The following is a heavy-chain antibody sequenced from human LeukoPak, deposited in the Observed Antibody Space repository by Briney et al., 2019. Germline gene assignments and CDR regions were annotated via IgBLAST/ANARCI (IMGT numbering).Heavy chain of an antibody. CDR1: GASISGSGYY. V-gene: IGHV4-39*07. CDR3: ARETSQKGAHYMDV. CDR2: IYYTGST. Sequence: SETLSLTCAVSGASISGSGYYLGWIRQPPGKGLEWIGNIYYTGSTYYNASLQSRVTISIDMSKNQFSLKLSSVTAADTAVYYCARETSQKGAHYMDVWGKGTTITISS. J-gene: IGHJ6*03. D-gene: IGHD3-16*01.